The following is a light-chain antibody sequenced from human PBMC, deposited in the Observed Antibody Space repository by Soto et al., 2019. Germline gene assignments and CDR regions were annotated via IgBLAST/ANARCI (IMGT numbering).Light chain of an antibody. CDR3: XQSYSTPYT. CDR1: QSISSY. CDR2: AAS. V-gene: IGKV1-39*01. Sequence: DIQMTQSPSSLSASVGDRVTITCRASQSISSYLNWYQQKPGKAPKLLIYAASSLQSGVPSRFSGSGSGTDFTLTISSLXXXXXXXXXCXQSYSTPYTFGQGTKL. J-gene: IGKJ2*01.